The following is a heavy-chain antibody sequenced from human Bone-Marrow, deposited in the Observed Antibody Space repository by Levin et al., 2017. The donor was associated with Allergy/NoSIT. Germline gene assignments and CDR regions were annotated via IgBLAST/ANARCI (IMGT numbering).Heavy chain of an antibody. V-gene: IGHV3-23*01. CDR3: AKDFYTGSDSYKYYYFNYGMDV. D-gene: IGHD3-10*01. CDR2: ISGNAGTT. Sequence: GGSLRLSCATSEFTFKTYAMSWVRQAPGKGLEWVSTISGNAGTTYYADSVKGRFTISRDNSKNTLYLQMTSLIADDTAIYFCAKDFYTGSDSYKYYYFNYGMDVWFQATTVTVFS. CDR1: EFTFKTYA. J-gene: IGHJ6*02.